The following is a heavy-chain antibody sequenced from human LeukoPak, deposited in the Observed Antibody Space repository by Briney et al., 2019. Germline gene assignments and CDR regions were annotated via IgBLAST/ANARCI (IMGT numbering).Heavy chain of an antibody. CDR1: GGSISSYY. CDR3: ARGFVYYYYYMDV. J-gene: IGHJ6*03. CDR2: INHSGST. Sequence: PSETLSLTCTVSGGSISSYYWSWIRQPPGKGLEWIGEINHSGSTNYNPSLKSRVTISVDTSKNQFSLKLSSVTAADTAVYYCARGFVYYYYYMDVWGKGTTVTVSS. V-gene: IGHV4-34*01.